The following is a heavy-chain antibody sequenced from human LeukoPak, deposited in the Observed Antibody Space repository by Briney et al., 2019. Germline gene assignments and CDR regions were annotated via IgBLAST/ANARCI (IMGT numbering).Heavy chain of an antibody. CDR1: GGSVRSGSYY. CDR3: AAGVVPPYYFDY. Sequence: SETLSLTCTVSGGSVRSGSYYWSWIRQPPGTGLEWIGYVYYSGSTNYNPSLKSRVTISVDTSKNQFSLKLSSVTAADTAVYYCAAGVVPPYYFDYWGQGTLVTVSS. V-gene: IGHV4-61*01. D-gene: IGHD2-21*01. J-gene: IGHJ4*02. CDR2: VYYSGST.